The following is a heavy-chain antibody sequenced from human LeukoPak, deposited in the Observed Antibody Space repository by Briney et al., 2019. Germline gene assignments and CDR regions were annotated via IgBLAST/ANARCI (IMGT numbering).Heavy chain of an antibody. V-gene: IGHV3-53*01. CDR3: ARDLVH. CDR1: GFTDSNNY. D-gene: IGHD2-8*02. J-gene: IGHJ4*02. CDR2: ISSGGST. Sequence: GGSLRLSCAASGFTDSNNYMSWVRQAPGKGLEWVSIISSGGSTDYTDSVKGRFTISRDNSKNTVYLQMNSLRDEDTAVYYCARDLVHWGQGTLVTVSS.